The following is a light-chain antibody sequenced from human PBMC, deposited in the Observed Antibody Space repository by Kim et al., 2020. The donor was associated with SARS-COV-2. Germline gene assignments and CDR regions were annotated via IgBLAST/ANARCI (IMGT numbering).Light chain of an antibody. V-gene: IGKV3-11*01. CDR1: EIITTY. J-gene: IGKJ2*01. CDR2: DAS. CDR3: QQRNSWPRT. Sequence: SFSPGERATLSCRASEIITTYLAWFQQRPGQAPRLLIYDASNRATGVPARFSGSGSGTDFTLTISSLEFEDSAVYYCQQRNSWPRTFGQGTKLEI.